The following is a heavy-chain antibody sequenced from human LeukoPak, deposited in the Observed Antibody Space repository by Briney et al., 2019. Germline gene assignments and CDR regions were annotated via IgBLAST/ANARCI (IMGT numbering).Heavy chain of an antibody. Sequence: PGGSLRLSCAASGYTFDDYGMSWVRQVPGKGLEWVSGTNRRGDITGYADFVKGRFTIPRDNAKNSLYLQMNSLRAEDMAVYYCARVGRGYSYGYLGLDYWGQGTLVTVSS. CDR2: TNRRGDIT. J-gene: IGHJ4*02. CDR1: GYTFDDYG. V-gene: IGHV3-20*04. CDR3: ARVGRGYSYGYLGLDY. D-gene: IGHD5-18*01.